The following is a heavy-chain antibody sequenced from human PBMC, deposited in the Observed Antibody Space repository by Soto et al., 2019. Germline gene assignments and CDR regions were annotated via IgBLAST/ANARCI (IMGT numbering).Heavy chain of an antibody. Sequence: ASVKVSFKASGYTFTSYGISWVRQAPGQGLEWMGWISAYNGNTNYAQKLQGRVTMTTDTSTSTAYMELRSLRSDDTAVYYCARDGEILRYFDWLPPGPNWFDPWGQGTLVTVSS. D-gene: IGHD3-9*01. V-gene: IGHV1-18*01. CDR3: ARDGEILRYFDWLPPGPNWFDP. CDR1: GYTFTSYG. J-gene: IGHJ5*02. CDR2: ISAYNGNT.